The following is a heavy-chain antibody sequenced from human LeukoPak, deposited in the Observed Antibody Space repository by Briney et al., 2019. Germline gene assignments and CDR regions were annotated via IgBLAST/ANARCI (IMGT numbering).Heavy chain of an antibody. V-gene: IGHV4-30-2*01. CDR3: ARGRPSITMIVFFDY. CDR2: IYHSGST. CDR1: GGSISSGGYS. D-gene: IGHD3-22*01. Sequence: SETLSLTCAVSGGSISSGGYSWSWIRQPPGKGLEWIGYIYHSGSTYYNPYLKSRVTISVDRSKNQFSLKLSSVTAADTAVYYCARGRPSITMIVFFDYWGQGTLVTVSS. J-gene: IGHJ4*02.